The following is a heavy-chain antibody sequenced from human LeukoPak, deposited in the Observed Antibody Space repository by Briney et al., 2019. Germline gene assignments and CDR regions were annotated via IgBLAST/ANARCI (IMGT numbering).Heavy chain of an antibody. Sequence: GGSLRLSCVASGFTFSSYAMSWVRQAPGKGLEWVSAISGSGGSTYYADSVKGRFTISRDNSKNTLHLQMNSLRAEDTAVYYCAKVYSSSIRRPYFDYWGQGTLVTVSS. CDR2: ISGSGGST. V-gene: IGHV3-23*01. J-gene: IGHJ4*02. CDR3: AKVYSSSIRRPYFDY. D-gene: IGHD6-6*01. CDR1: GFTFSSYA.